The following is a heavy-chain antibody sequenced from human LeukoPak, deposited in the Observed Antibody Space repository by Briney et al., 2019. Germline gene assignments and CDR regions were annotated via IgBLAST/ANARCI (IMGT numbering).Heavy chain of an antibody. J-gene: IGHJ4*02. CDR3: ARDIGSSWYYFDY. CDR1: GGSISSGDYY. Sequence: SQTLSLTCTVSGGSISSGDYYWSWIRQPPGKGLEWIGYIYYSGSTYYNPSLKSRVTISVDTSKNQFSLKLSSVTAADTAVYYCARDIGSSWYYFDYWGQGTLVTVSS. D-gene: IGHD6-13*01. V-gene: IGHV4-30-4*08. CDR2: IYYSGST.